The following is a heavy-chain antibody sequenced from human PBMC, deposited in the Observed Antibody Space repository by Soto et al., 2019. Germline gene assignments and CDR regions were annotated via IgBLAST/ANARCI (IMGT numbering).Heavy chain of an antibody. Sequence: GESLKISCKGSGYNFAGYWIAWVRQMPGKGLELMGIIYPSDSDTRYRPSFQGHVTISADKSINTAYLQLRSLRASDTATYFCARQGFSKHYFYAADVWGQGTTVTVSS. D-gene: IGHD6-13*01. J-gene: IGHJ6*02. V-gene: IGHV5-51*01. CDR1: GYNFAGYW. CDR2: IYPSDSDT. CDR3: ARQGFSKHYFYAADV.